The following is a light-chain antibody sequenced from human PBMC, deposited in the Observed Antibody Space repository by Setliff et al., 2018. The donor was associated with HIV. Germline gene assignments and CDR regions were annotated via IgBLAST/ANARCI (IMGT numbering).Light chain of an antibody. J-gene: IGLJ1*01. CDR3: CSYAGSYIYV. CDR1: TSDIGNFNL. CDR2: EVS. Sequence: QSALTQPASVSGSPGQSITISCTGTTSDIGNFNLVSWYQQHPGKAPKLMICEVSKRPSGVSDRFSGSKSANTASLTISELQAEDEADYYCCSYAGSYIYVFGTGTKVTVL. V-gene: IGLV2-23*02.